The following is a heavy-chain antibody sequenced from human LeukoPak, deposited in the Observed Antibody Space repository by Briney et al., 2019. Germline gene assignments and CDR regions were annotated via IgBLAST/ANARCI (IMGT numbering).Heavy chain of an antibody. D-gene: IGHD1-7*01. CDR1: GGSFSGYY. CDR3: ARIRRELLYYYYYMDV. J-gene: IGHJ6*03. CDR2: INHSGST. V-gene: IGHV4-34*01. Sequence: SETLSLTCAVYGGSFSGYYWSWIRQPPGKGLEWIGEINHSGSTNYNPSLKSRVTISVDTSKNQFSLKLSSVTAADTAVYYCARIRRELLYYYYYMDVWGKGTTVTVSS.